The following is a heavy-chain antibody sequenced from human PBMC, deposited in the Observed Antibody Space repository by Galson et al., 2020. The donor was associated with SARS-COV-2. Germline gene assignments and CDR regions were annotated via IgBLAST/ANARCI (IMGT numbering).Heavy chain of an antibody. V-gene: IGHV3-9*01. J-gene: IGHJ5*02. CDR2: ISWNSGSI. CDR1: GFTFDDYA. CDR3: AKDEAGGSYDH. D-gene: IGHD1-26*01. Sequence: GGSLRLSCAASGFTFDDYAMHWVRQAPGKGLEWVSGISWNSGSIGYADSVKGRFTISRDNAKNSLYLQMNSLRAEDTALYYCAKDEAGGSYDHWGQGTLVTVSS.